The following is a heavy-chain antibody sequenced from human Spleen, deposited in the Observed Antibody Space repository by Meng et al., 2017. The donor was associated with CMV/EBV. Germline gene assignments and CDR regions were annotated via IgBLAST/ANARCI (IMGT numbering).Heavy chain of an antibody. CDR1: GYTFTGYY. D-gene: IGHD2-2*02. CDR2: INANSGDT. CDR3: ARILSNTDYYGMDV. J-gene: IGHJ6*02. V-gene: IGHV1-2*02. Sequence: ASVKVSCKASGYTFTGYYMHWVRQAPGQGLEWMGWINANSGDTDYAQKFQGRVTVTRDTSINTAYMELTRLRSDDTAVYYCARILSNTDYYGMDVWGQGTTVTVSS.